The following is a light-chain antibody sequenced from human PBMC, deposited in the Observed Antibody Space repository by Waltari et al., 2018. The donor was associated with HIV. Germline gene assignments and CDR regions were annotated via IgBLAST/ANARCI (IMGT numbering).Light chain of an antibody. J-gene: IGKJ2*02. V-gene: IGKV2-28*01. Sequence: DIVLTQSPLSLHVTPGEPASISCRSSQSLFHTNGFYYLDWYLQKPGQSPQLLIYLGSNRASGVPDRFSVSGSGTDFTLKISRVEAEDVGVYYCMQALQSPRTFGQGTKLEI. CDR1: QSLFHTNGFYY. CDR3: MQALQSPRT. CDR2: LGS.